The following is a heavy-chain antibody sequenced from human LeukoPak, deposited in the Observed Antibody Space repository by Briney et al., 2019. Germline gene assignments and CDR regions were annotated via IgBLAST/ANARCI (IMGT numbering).Heavy chain of an antibody. Sequence: GGSLRLSCVASGFTVSSNYMSWVRQAPGKGLEWVSLIYSSDGAYYADSVKGRFTISRDNSKNTLYLQMKSLRAEDTAVYYCARDADSWGQGTLVTVSS. J-gene: IGHJ4*02. CDR1: GFTVSSNY. CDR3: ARDADS. CDR2: IYSSDGA. V-gene: IGHV3-66*01.